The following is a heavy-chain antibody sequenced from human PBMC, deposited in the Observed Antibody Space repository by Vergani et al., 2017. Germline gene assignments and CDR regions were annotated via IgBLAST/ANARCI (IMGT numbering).Heavy chain of an antibody. Sequence: QVQLQESGPGLVKPSETLSLTCTVSGGSISSYYWSWIRQPPGKGLEWIGYIYYSGSTNYNPSLKSRVTISLDTSKNQFSLKLTSVTAADTAVYFCARHLNWDHPAFDYWGQGTLVTVSS. CDR1: GGSISSYY. J-gene: IGHJ4*02. CDR3: ARHLNWDHPAFDY. D-gene: IGHD1-1*01. CDR2: IYYSGST. V-gene: IGHV4-59*01.